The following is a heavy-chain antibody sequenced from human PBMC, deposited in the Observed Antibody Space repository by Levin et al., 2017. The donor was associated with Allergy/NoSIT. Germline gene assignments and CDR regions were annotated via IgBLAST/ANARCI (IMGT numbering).Heavy chain of an antibody. J-gene: IGHJ6*02. Sequence: GGSLRLSCAASGFTFSYYGMHWVRQAPGKGLEWVAVIWYDGSNKYYADSVKGRFTISRDNSKNTVYLQMSSLRAEDTAVYYCVRALAAGGPPYDYGMDVWGQGTTVTVSS. D-gene: IGHD6-13*01. V-gene: IGHV3-33*01. CDR2: IWYDGSNK. CDR1: GFTFSYYG. CDR3: VRALAAGGPPYDYGMDV.